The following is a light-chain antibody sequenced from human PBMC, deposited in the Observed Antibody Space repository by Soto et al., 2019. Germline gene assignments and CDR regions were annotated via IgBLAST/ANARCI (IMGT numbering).Light chain of an antibody. CDR1: QTISNY. J-gene: IGKJ3*01. V-gene: IGKV1-39*01. Sequence: DIPLTQSPSSLSASLVDGVSIXRWASQTISNYLNWYQQKSGKAPKVLIYGASRLQSGVPSRYSGSGVGTDFTLTISGLQPEDFATYYCQQSYSSPYTFGPGTKVDIK. CDR3: QQSYSSPYT. CDR2: GAS.